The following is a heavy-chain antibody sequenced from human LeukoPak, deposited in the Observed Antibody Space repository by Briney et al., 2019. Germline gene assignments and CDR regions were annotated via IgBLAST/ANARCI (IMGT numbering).Heavy chain of an antibody. J-gene: IGHJ5*02. CDR2: ISSSSSYI. CDR3: ARAHYYDSSGYYYDVT. CDR1: GFTFSSYS. V-gene: IGHV3-21*01. D-gene: IGHD3-22*01. Sequence: GGSLRLSCAASGFTFSSYSMNWVRQAPGKVLEWVSSISSSSSYIYYADSVKGRFTISRDNAKNSLYLQMNSLRAEDTAVYYCARAHYYDSSGYYYDVTWGQGTLVTVSS.